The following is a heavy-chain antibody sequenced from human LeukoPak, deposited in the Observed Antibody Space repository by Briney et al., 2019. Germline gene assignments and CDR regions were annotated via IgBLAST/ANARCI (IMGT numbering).Heavy chain of an antibody. CDR2: IYHSGST. D-gene: IGHD3-10*01. J-gene: IGHJ3*02. CDR1: GYSISSGYY. CDR3: ARERTYYYGSGSQTVDAFDI. Sequence: SETLSLNCTVSGYSISSGYYWGWIRQPPGKGLEWIGSIYHSGSTYYNPSLKSRVTISVDTSKNQFSLKLSSVTAADTAVYYCARERTYYYGSGSQTVDAFDIWGQGTMVTVSS. V-gene: IGHV4-38-2*02.